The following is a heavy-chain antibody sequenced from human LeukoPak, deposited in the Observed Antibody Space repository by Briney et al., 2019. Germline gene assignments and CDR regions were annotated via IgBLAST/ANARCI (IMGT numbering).Heavy chain of an antibody. Sequence: PGGSLRLSCAASGFTFSSYWMSWVRQAPGKGLEWVSAISGSGGSTYYADSVKGRFTISRDNSKNTLYLQMNSLRAEDTAVYYCAKDHLVSNAFDIWGQGTMVTVSS. D-gene: IGHD6-13*01. V-gene: IGHV3-23*01. J-gene: IGHJ3*02. CDR1: GFTFSSYW. CDR2: ISGSGGST. CDR3: AKDHLVSNAFDI.